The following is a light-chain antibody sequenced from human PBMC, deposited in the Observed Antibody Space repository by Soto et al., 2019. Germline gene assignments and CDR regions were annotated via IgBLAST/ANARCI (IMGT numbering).Light chain of an antibody. V-gene: IGLV2-23*01. J-gene: IGLJ1*01. CDR1: SSDVGNYDL. CDR3: CSAASCGYSYV. CDR2: EGS. Sequence: QSVLTQPASVSGSPGQSITISCTGTSSDVGNYDLVSWYQQHPGKAPKVMIYEGSQRPSGVSDRFSGSKSGNTASLTISGLQDDDEADYYCCSAASCGYSYVFGIGTKLTVL.